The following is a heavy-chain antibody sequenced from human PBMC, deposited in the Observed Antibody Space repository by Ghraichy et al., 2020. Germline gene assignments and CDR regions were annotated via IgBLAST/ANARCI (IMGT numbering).Heavy chain of an antibody. J-gene: IGHJ4*02. CDR3: AREYYGSIDY. CDR2: IHPGDSNT. D-gene: IGHD3-10*01. Sequence: GESLNISCKGSGYSFTKYWIGWVRQMPGKGLEWMGIIHPGDSNTRYSPSFQGQVTISADKSISTAYLQWSSLKALDTAIYYCAREYYGSIDYWGQGILVTVSS. CDR1: GYSFTKYW. V-gene: IGHV5-51*01.